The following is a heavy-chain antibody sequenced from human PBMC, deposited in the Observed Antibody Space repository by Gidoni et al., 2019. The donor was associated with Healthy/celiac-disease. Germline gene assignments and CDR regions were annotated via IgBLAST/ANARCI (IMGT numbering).Heavy chain of an antibody. V-gene: IGHV3-30-3*01. J-gene: IGHJ4*02. D-gene: IGHD4-17*01. CDR2: ISYDGSNK. CDR1: GFPFSSYA. Sequence: QVQLVASGGGVVQPGRSLRLSCAASGFPFSSYAMPWVRQAPGKGLGWVAVISYDGSNKYYADSVKGRFTISRDNSKNTLYLQMNSLRAEDTAVHYCARGATVTPHFEYWGQGTLVTVSS. CDR3: ARGATVTPHFEY.